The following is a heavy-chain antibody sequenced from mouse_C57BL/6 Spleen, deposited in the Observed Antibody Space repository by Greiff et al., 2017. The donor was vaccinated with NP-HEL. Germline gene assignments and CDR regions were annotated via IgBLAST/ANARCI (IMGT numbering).Heavy chain of an antibody. Sequence: EVQGVESGEGLVKPGGSLKLSCAASGFTFSSYAMSWVRQTPEKRLEWVAYISSGGDYIYYADNARNTLYLQMSSLKSEDTAMYYCTRDFPITTVVAPNWYFDVWGTGTTVTVSS. CDR3: TRDFPITTVVAPNWYFDV. J-gene: IGHJ1*03. D-gene: IGHD1-1*01. CDR1: GFTFSSYA. V-gene: IGHV5-9-1*02. CDR2: ISSGGDYI.